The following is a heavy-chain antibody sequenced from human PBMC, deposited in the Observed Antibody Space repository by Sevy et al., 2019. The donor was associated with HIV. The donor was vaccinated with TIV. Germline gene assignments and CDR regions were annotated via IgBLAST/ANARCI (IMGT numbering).Heavy chain of an antibody. J-gene: IGHJ3*01. D-gene: IGHD1-1*01. V-gene: IGHV4-59*01. Sequence: SETLSLTCRVSNGSIRNYFWSWIRQPPGKGLEWIGYITKTGSRNYNPSLKTRVTILCDPSANQFSLKMISVNAADTAIYYCAREKSGNFYSFDVWGQGKMVTVSS. CDR3: AREKSGNFYSFDV. CDR2: ITKTGSR. CDR1: NGSIRNYF.